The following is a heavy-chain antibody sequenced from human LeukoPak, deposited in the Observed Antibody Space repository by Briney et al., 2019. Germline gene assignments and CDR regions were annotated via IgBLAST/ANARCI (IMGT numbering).Heavy chain of an antibody. CDR2: IYDGGST. CDR1: GGSVNSYY. CDR3: ARDSGTSGEVKFDP. Sequence: PSETLSLTCTVSGGSVNSYYLSWIRQPAGKTLEWIGRIYDGGSTNYNPSLKSRVTISVDTSKNQISLKLKSVTAADTAVYYCARDSGTSGEVKFDPWGQGALVTVSS. J-gene: IGHJ5*02. V-gene: IGHV4-4*07. D-gene: IGHD3-10*01.